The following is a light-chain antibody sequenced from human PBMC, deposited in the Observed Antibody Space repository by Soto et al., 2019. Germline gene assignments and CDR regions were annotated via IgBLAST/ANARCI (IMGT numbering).Light chain of an antibody. V-gene: IGLV2-8*01. J-gene: IGLJ3*02. CDR3: CSHSSSIHWV. CDR2: EVT. CDR1: SSDVGGYDY. Sequence: QSALTQPPSASGSPGQSVTISCTGTSSDVGGYDYVSWYQQHPGKAPKLMIYEVTIRPSGVSDRFSGSKSGNTASLTVSGLQAEDEADYYCCSHSSSIHWVFGGGTKLTVL.